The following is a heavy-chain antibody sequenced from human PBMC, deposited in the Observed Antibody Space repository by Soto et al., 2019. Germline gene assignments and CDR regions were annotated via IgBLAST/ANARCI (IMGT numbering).Heavy chain of an antibody. CDR1: GGSISSGGYS. Sequence: KPSATLSLTCAVSGGSISSGGYSWSWIRQPPGKGLEWIGYIYHSGSTYYNPSLKSRVTISVDRSKNQFSLKLSSVTAADTAVYYCAAGGGLPRYYWGQGTLVTVSS. V-gene: IGHV4-30-2*01. J-gene: IGHJ4*02. D-gene: IGHD5-12*01. CDR3: AAGGGLPRYY. CDR2: IYHSGST.